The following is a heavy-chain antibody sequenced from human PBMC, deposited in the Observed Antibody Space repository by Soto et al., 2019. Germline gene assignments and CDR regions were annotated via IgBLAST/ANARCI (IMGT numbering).Heavy chain of an antibody. J-gene: IGHJ4*02. CDR3: ASRDPGTSADY. D-gene: IGHD1-7*01. CDR1: GGSFTSNNW. Sequence: SETLSLTCAVSGGSFTSNNWWTWVRQPPGQGLEWIGETYRTGSTNYNPSLKSRVTISLDKSENQFSLKVTSLTAADTAVYYCASRDPGTSADYWGQGTLVTVSS. V-gene: IGHV4-4*02. CDR2: TYRTGST.